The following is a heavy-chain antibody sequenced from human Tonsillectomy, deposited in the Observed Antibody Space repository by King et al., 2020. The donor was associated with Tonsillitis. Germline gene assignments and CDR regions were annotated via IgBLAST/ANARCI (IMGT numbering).Heavy chain of an antibody. D-gene: IGHD3-22*01. CDR3: ARVSSDVYDSSGYNGFDI. CDR2: IYYSGST. V-gene: IGHV4-59*01. Sequence: QLQESGPGLVKPSETLSLTCTVSGGSINSYYWSWIRQPPRKGLEWIGYIYYSGSTNYNPSLKSRVTISVDTSKNQFSLRLSSVTAADTAVYYCARVSSDVYDSSGYNGFDIWGQGTMVTVSS. J-gene: IGHJ3*02. CDR1: GGSINSYY.